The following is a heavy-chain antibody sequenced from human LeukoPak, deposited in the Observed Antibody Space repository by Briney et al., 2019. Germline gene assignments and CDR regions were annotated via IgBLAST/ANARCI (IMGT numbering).Heavy chain of an antibody. D-gene: IGHD6-19*01. CDR3: ARLGGGCCNS. Sequence: ASVKVSCKASGGTFSSYAISWVRQAPGQGLEWMGGFIPIFGTANYAQEFQGRVTITTDESTSTAYMELSSLRSEDTAVYYCARLGGGCCNSWGQGTLVTVSS. J-gene: IGHJ4*02. CDR1: GGTFSSYA. CDR2: FIPIFGTA. V-gene: IGHV1-69*05.